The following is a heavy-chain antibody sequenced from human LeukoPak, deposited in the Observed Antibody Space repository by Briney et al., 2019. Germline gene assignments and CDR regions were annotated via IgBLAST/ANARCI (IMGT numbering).Heavy chain of an antibody. D-gene: IGHD5-18*01. CDR2: ISYDGSNK. Sequence: GRSLRLSCAASGFTFSSYAVHWVRQAPGKGLEWVAVISYDGSNKYYADSVKGRFTISRDNSKNTLYLQMNSLRAEDTAVYYCASPGYSYGTGSDYWGQGTLVTVSS. J-gene: IGHJ4*02. CDR3: ASPGYSYGTGSDY. V-gene: IGHV3-30-3*01. CDR1: GFTFSSYA.